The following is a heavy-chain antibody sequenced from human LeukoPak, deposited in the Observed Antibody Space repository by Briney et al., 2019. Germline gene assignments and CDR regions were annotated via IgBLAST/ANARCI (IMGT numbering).Heavy chain of an antibody. CDR2: IYHGGST. CDR3: ARVAFYGAIPDDI. J-gene: IGHJ3*02. V-gene: IGHV4-30-2*01. Sequence: SETLSLTCAVPGGSTNSGGYSWSWIRQPPRNGPGWIGYIYHGGSTHYNSSLKSRVTISVDKSKNQFSLNLYSVTAADTAVYYCARVAFYGAIPDDIWGQGTMVTVSS. D-gene: IGHD2-21*01. CDR1: GGSTNSGGYS.